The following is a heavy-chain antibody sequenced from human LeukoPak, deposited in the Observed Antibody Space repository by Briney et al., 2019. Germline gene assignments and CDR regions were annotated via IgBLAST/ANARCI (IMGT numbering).Heavy chain of an antibody. V-gene: IGHV4-4*02. D-gene: IGHD6-19*01. CDR1: GGSISSSNW. CDR3: ATHMTVSGTRGFDN. CDR2: MSQSGST. J-gene: IGHJ4*02. Sequence: PSGTLSLTCAVSGGSISSSNWWSWVRQPPGKGLEWIGEMSQSGSTHYDPSLTGRVTISVDKSNNQFSLTLNSATAADTAVYFCATHMTVSGTRGFDNWGQGTLVTVSS.